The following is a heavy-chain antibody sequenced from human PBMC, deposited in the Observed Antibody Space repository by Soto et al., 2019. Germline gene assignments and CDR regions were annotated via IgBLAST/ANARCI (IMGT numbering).Heavy chain of an antibody. J-gene: IGHJ4*02. V-gene: IGHV3-23*01. CDR3: ARRGSGSYYDY. D-gene: IGHD1-26*01. Sequence: EVQLLESGGGLVQPGGSLRLSCAASGFTFSSYAMRWVRQAPGKGLEWVSAISGSGGSMYYADSVKGRFTISRDNSKNTLYQQMNSLRAEDTAVYYCARRGSGSYYDYWGQGTLVTVSS. CDR1: GFTFSSYA. CDR2: ISGSGGSM.